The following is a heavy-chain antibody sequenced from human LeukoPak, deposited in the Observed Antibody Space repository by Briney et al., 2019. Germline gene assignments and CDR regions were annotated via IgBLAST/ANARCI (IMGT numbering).Heavy chain of an antibody. CDR1: GFTFSSYS. D-gene: IGHD3-10*01. CDR2: ISSSSSYI. CDR3: AKNYGSGSYSVDY. J-gene: IGHJ4*02. V-gene: IGHV3-21*01. Sequence: GGSLRLSCAASGFTFSSYSMNWVRQAPGKGLEWVSSISSSSSYIYYADSVKGRFTISRDNSKNTLYLQMNSLRAEDTAVYYCAKNYGSGSYSVDYWGQGTLVTVSS.